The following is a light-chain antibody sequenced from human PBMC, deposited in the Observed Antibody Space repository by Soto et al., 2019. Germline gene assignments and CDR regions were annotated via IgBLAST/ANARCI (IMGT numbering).Light chain of an antibody. Sequence: EIVLTQSPATLSLSPGERATLSCRASQSVSSYLAWYQQKPGQAPRLLIYDASNRATGIPARFSGIGSGTDFTLTISSLEPEDFAVYYCQQRSNWPGITFGQGTRLEIK. CDR3: QQRSNWPGIT. V-gene: IGKV3-11*01. CDR2: DAS. CDR1: QSVSSY. J-gene: IGKJ5*01.